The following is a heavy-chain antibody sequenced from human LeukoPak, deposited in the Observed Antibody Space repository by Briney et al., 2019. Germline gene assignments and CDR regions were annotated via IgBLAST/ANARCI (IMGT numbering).Heavy chain of an antibody. CDR1: GYSLTNYW. V-gene: IGHV5-51*01. Sequence: GESLKISCKDSGYSLTNYWIGWVRQMPGKGLEWMGIIHSGDSNAKYSPSFQGRVTISADKSINTAYLQWSALKASDTAMYYCARRSLYYYYGMDVWGQGTTVTVSS. CDR3: ARRSLYYYYGMDV. CDR2: IHSGDSNA. J-gene: IGHJ6*02.